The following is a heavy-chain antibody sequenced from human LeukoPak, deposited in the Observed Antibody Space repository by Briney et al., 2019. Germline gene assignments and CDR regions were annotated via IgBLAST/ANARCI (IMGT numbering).Heavy chain of an antibody. Sequence: ASVRVSCKASGYTFTGYYMHWVRQAPGQGLEWMGWINPNSGGTNYAQKFQGRVTMTRDTSISTACMELSRLRSDDTAVYYCAREETTGTVLGPPDNWFDPWGQGTLVTVSS. CDR2: INPNSGGT. V-gene: IGHV1-2*02. CDR3: AREETTGTVLGPPDNWFDP. CDR1: GYTFTGYY. J-gene: IGHJ5*02. D-gene: IGHD1-1*01.